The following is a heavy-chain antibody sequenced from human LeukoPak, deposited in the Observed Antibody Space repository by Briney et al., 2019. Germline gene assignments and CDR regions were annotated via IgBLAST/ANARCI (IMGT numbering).Heavy chain of an antibody. Sequence: PSETLSLTCTVSGDSVSSHYWSWIRQPPGKGLEWIAYVYYTGTSNYNPSLKSRVTISIDTSKNQFSLKLISVTAADTAVYYCARDGRAARPVYYFDYWGQGTLVTVSS. CDR2: VYYTGTS. J-gene: IGHJ4*02. CDR1: GDSVSSHY. D-gene: IGHD6-6*01. V-gene: IGHV4-59*02. CDR3: ARDGRAARPVYYFDY.